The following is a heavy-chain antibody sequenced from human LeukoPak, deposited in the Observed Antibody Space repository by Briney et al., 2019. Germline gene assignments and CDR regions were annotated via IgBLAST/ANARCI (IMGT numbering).Heavy chain of an antibody. J-gene: IGHJ1*01. CDR3: ASLRRITMIVVVLTEIQH. CDR2: IYYSGST. V-gene: IGHV4-30-4*01. D-gene: IGHD3-22*01. Sequence: SETLSLTCTVSGGSISSGDYYWSWIRQPPGKGPEWIVYIYYSGSTYYNPSLKSRVTISVDTSKNQFSLKLSSVTAADTAVYYCASLRRITMIVVVLTEIQHWGQGTLVTVSS. CDR1: GGSISSGDYY.